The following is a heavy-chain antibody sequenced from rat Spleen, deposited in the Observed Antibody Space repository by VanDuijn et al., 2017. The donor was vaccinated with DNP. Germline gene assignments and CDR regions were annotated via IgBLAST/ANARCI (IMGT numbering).Heavy chain of an antibody. CDR2: IINDGKRT. CDR3: AKAGGYSPWYFDF. J-gene: IGHJ1*01. D-gene: IGHD1-11*01. V-gene: IGHV5S10*01. Sequence: EVQLVESGGGLVQPGRSLKLSCAASGFIFSDYNMAWVRQAPKKGLEWVATIINDGKRTYYRDSVKGRFTISRDNAKSTLYLQMDSLRSEETATYYCAKAGGYSPWYFDFWGPGTMVTVSS. CDR1: GFIFSDYN.